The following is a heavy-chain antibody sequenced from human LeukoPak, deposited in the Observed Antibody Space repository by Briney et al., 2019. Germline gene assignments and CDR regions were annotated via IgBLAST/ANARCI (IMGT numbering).Heavy chain of an antibody. D-gene: IGHD4-11*01. V-gene: IGHV4-59*01. CDR1: GGSISSYY. Sequence: SETLSLTCTVSGGSISSYYWSWIRQPPGKGLEWIGYIYYSGSTNYNPSLKSRVTISVDTSKNQFSLKLSSVTAADTAVYYCARVHPDYSNYRRKWFDPWGQGTLVTVSS. CDR3: ARVHPDYSNYRRKWFDP. CDR2: IYYSGST. J-gene: IGHJ5*02.